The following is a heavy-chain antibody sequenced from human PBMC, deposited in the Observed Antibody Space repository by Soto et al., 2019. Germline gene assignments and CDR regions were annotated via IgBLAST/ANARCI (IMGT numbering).Heavy chain of an antibody. J-gene: IGHJ3*02. V-gene: IGHV3-7*01. CDR2: IKEEGSEK. Sequence: EVELVESGGDLVRPGGSLRLSCADSRFTFSGFWMYWVRQAPGKGLEWVANIKEEGSEKNYVASVTGRLTIYRDNAKNSFFLQMNSMRAEDTAVYDCARGARIWGQGTMVTVS. CDR1: RFTFSGFW. CDR3: ARGARI.